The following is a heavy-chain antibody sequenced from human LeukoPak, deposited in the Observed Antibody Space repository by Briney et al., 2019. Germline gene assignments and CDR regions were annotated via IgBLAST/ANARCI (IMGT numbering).Heavy chain of an antibody. J-gene: IGHJ6*03. D-gene: IGHD6-19*01. CDR1: GGSISSYY. Sequence: PSETLSLTCTVSGGSISSYYWSWIRQLAGKGLEWIGRIYTSGSTNYNPSLKSRVTMSVDTSKNQFSLKLSSVTAADTAVYYCARDRGSSGWGYYYYYMDVWGKGTTVTVSS. CDR3: ARDRGSSGWGYYYYYMDV. CDR2: IYTSGST. V-gene: IGHV4-4*07.